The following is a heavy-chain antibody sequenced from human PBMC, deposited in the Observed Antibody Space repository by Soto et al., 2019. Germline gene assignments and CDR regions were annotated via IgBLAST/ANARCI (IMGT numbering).Heavy chain of an antibody. CDR1: GGSISSGGYY. CDR3: ARAGGYCSSTSCHEGYWFDP. CDR2: IYYSGST. D-gene: IGHD2-2*01. Sequence: QVQLQESGPGLVKPSQTLSLTCTFSGGSISSGGYYWSWIRQHPGKGLEWIGYIYYSGSTYYNPSLKSRVTISVDTSKNQFSLKLSSVTAADTAVYYCARAGGYCSSTSCHEGYWFDPWGQGTLVTVSS. J-gene: IGHJ5*02. V-gene: IGHV4-31*03.